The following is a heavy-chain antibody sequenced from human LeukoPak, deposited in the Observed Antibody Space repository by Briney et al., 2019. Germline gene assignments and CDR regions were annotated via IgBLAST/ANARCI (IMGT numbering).Heavy chain of an antibody. CDR2: IRSKANNYAT. D-gene: IGHD3-9*01. V-gene: IGHV3-73*01. CDR1: GFTFSSYA. Sequence: GGSLRLSCAASGFTFSSYAMSWVRQASGKGLEWVGRIRSKANNYATAYAASVKGRFTISRDDSKNTAYLQMNSLKTEDTAVYYCRYYDILTGSYQPDYWGQGTLVTVSS. CDR3: RYYDILTGSYQPDY. J-gene: IGHJ4*02.